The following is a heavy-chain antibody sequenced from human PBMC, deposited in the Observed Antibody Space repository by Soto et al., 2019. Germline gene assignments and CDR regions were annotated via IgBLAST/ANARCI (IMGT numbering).Heavy chain of an antibody. J-gene: IGHJ6*03. CDR2: IGSGGST. CDR1: GFTVSSNY. V-gene: IGHV3-53*01. CDR3: AKDPGAGTTYNYYYYMDV. D-gene: IGHD1-1*01. Sequence: LRLSCAASGFTVSSNYMSWVRQAPGKGLEWVSVIGSGGSTYYADSVKGRFTISRDNSKNTLYLQMNSLRAEDTAVYYCAKDPGAGTTYNYYYYMDVWGKGTTVTVSS.